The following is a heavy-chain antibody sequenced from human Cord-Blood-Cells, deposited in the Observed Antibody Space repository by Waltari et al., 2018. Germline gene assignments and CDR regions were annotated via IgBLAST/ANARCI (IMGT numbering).Heavy chain of an antibody. Sequence: QVQLVQSGAEVKKPGSSVKVSCKASGGTFSSYAISWVRQAPGQGLEWMGRIIPILGIANYAQKFHGRVTITADKSTSTAYMELSSLRSEDTAVYYCARLVSPDNWFDPWGQGTLVTVSS. D-gene: IGHD2-2*01. CDR2: IIPILGIA. CDR1: GGTFSSYA. J-gene: IGHJ5*02. CDR3: ARLVSPDNWFDP. V-gene: IGHV1-69*09.